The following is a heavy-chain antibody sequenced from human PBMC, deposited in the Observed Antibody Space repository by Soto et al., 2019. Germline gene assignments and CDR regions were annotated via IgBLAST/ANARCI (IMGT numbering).Heavy chain of an antibody. Sequence: QLQLQESGPGLVKPSETLSLTCTVSGGSISSSSYYWGWIRQPPGKGLELIGSIYYSGSTYYNPSFSSRVTVAVDTSKNQLSMKRSSVTAEDTAVYYCARSMGDFWSGYYSFDYWGQGTLVTVSS. J-gene: IGHJ4*02. CDR1: GGSISSSSYY. CDR3: ARSMGDFWSGYYSFDY. V-gene: IGHV4-39*01. CDR2: IYYSGST. D-gene: IGHD3-3*01.